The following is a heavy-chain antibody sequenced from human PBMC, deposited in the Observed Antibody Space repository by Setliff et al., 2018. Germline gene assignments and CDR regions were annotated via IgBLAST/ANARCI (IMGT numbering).Heavy chain of an antibody. CDR1: GFTFSNYA. D-gene: IGHD6-19*01. Sequence: GGSLRLSCAASGFTFSNYAMSWVRQAPGKGLEWVSVIYNQGNTYYAESVKGRFTISRDISKSTLYLQMNSLRAEDAAVYYCATSDWYAAFDHWGQGTLVTVSS. CDR3: ATSDWYAAFDH. J-gene: IGHJ4*02. V-gene: IGHV3-66*01. CDR2: IYNQGNT.